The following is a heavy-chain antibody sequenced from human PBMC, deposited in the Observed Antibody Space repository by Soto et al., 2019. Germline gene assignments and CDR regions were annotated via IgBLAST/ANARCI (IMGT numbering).Heavy chain of an antibody. V-gene: IGHV3-11*06. J-gene: IGHJ4*02. CDR1: GFTFGDSY. CDR2: ISPGSRYP. CDR3: AKDSWYFDL. Sequence: GGSLRLSCAGSGFTFGDSYMSWIRQAPGKGLEWLSYISPGSRYPAYADSVKGRFTISRDNAKRSLYLQMMSLTAEDTGVYYCAKDSWYFDLWSQGSQVTVSS. D-gene: IGHD6-13*01.